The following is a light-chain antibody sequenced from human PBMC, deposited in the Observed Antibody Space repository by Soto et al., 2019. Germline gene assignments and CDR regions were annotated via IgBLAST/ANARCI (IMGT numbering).Light chain of an antibody. V-gene: IGKV3-20*01. CDR3: QQYGSSPLT. Sequence: IGLTHSPGTLSLSLGARATLSCRASERLSSVYLAWYQQRPGQPPRLLIYGASNRATGIPDRFSGSGSGTDFTLTISRLQPEDFAVYYCQQYGSSPLTFGQGTRLEIK. CDR1: ERLSSVY. J-gene: IGKJ5*01. CDR2: GAS.